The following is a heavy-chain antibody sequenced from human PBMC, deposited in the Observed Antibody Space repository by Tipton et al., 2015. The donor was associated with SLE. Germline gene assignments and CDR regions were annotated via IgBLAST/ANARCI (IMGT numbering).Heavy chain of an antibody. Sequence: GSLRLSCAASGFTFSSYGMHWVRQAPGKGLEWVANINHDGSEKYYVDSVKGRFTISRDNAKNSLYLQLNSLRAEDTAVYYCATPGWTGTAYDYWGQGTLVTVYS. CDR1: GFTFSSYG. CDR3: ATPGWTGTAYDY. V-gene: IGHV3-7*03. D-gene: IGHD1-7*01. J-gene: IGHJ4*02. CDR2: INHDGSEK.